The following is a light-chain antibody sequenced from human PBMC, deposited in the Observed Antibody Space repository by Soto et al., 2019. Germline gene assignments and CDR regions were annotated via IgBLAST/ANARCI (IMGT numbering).Light chain of an antibody. V-gene: IGKV1-33*01. J-gene: IGKJ4*01. CDR3: QQYEVLPLT. Sequence: DIQMTQSPSSLSASVGDRVTITCQASQDISNYLNWYQQKPGKAPKLLIFDASNVETGVPSRFSGSGSGTDFTFTIHSLQPEDAGTYYCQQYEVLPLTFGGGTKVGIK. CDR2: DAS. CDR1: QDISNY.